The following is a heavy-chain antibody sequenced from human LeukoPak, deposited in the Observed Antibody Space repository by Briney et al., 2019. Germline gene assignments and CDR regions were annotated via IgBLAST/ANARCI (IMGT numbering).Heavy chain of an antibody. CDR1: GFTFSSYA. D-gene: IGHD3-3*01. CDR2: ISCDGSKK. Sequence: GGSLRLSCAASGFTFSSYAMSWVRQAPGKGLEWVAVISCDGSKKYYADSVEGRFTISRDNSKKTVHLQMNSLRVEDSAVYYCVKEGRDTTFGVLVPFDYWGQGALVIVSS. J-gene: IGHJ4*02. V-gene: IGHV3-30*18. CDR3: VKEGRDTTFGVLVPFDY.